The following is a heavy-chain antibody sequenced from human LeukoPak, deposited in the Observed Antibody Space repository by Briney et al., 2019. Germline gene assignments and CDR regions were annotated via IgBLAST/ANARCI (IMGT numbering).Heavy chain of an antibody. V-gene: IGHV3-9*01. CDR3: AKDIAPAVFYYMDV. CDR2: ISWNSGTT. J-gene: IGHJ6*03. Sequence: GSSLRLSCAASGFRFDGYAMQWVRHAPGKGLEWVSGISWNSGTTAYADSVKGRFTISRDDAKNSLYLQMNSLRAEDTALYYCAKDIAPAVFYYMDVWGKGTTVIVSS. CDR1: GFRFDGYA.